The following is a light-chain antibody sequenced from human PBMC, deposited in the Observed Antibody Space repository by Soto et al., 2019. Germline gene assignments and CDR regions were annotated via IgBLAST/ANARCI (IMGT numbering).Light chain of an antibody. CDR1: QSVSSSY. CDR2: GAS. CDR3: HQYGSAPPT. V-gene: IGKV3-20*01. J-gene: IGKJ2*01. Sequence: EIVLTQSPGTLSLSPGERATLSCRASQSVSSSYLAWYQQQPGQAPRLLIYGASSRATGIPDRVSGSGSGTNFELTISRLEPEEFAVYYGHQYGSAPPTFGEGIKLEIK.